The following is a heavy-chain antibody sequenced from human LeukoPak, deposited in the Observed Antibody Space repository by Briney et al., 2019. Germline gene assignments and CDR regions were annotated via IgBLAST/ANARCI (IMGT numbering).Heavy chain of an antibody. J-gene: IGHJ4*02. CDR3: TKSYGSIHGYFGY. V-gene: IGHV3-49*03. Sequence: GGSLRLSCGASGFTFGEYGISWFRQAPGKGLEWVAFVRNEAYRGTAEYAASVRGRFVVSRDNSRSIAYLQMNSVATEDTAKYYCTKSYGSIHGYFGYWGQGTLVNGSS. CDR2: VRNEAYRGTA. D-gene: IGHD5-18*01. CDR1: GFTFGEYG.